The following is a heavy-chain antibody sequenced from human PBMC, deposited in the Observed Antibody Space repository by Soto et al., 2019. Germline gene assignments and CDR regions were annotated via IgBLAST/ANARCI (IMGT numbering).Heavy chain of an antibody. Sequence: QVQLQESGPGLVKPSQTLSLTCTVSGGSISSGGYYWSWIRQHPGKGLEWIGYIYYSGSTYYNPSLKSRFTISVDTSKNQFSLKLSSVTAADTAVYYCARGGEDLYYYDSSGYYHPWYFDLWGRGTLVTVSS. V-gene: IGHV4-31*03. CDR1: GGSISSGGYY. CDR3: ARGGEDLYYYDSSGYYHPWYFDL. D-gene: IGHD3-22*01. J-gene: IGHJ2*01. CDR2: IYYSGST.